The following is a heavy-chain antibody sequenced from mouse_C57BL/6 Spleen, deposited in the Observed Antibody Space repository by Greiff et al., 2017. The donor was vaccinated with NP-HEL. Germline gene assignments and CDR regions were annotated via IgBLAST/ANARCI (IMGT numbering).Heavy chain of an antibody. CDR3: ARWAYDGYYGFAY. CDR2: INPGSGGT. Sequence: VQLQQSGAELVRPGTSVKVSCKASGYAFTNYLIEWVKQRPGQGLEWIGVINPGSGGTNYNEKFKGKATLTADKSSSTAYMQLSSLTSEDSAVYFCARWAYDGYYGFAYWGQGTLVTVSA. J-gene: IGHJ3*01. CDR1: GYAFTNYL. D-gene: IGHD2-3*01. V-gene: IGHV1-54*01.